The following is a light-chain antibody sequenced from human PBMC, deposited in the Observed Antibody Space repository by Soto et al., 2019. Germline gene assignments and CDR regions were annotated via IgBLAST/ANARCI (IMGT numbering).Light chain of an antibody. J-gene: IGLJ1*01. V-gene: IGLV2-14*01. CDR3: SSYTTSGTRV. CDR2: EVS. Sequence: QSVLTQPASVSGSPGQSITISCTGTTSDVGGYSFVSWYQLHPGKAPKLMIYEVSNRPSGVSNRFSGSKSGNTASLTISGLQAEDESDYYCSSYTTSGTRVLGTGTKLTVL. CDR1: TSDVGGYSF.